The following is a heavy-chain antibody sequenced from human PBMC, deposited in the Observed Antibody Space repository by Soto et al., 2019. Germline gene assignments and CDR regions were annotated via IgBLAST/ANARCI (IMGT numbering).Heavy chain of an antibody. CDR3: ARREIQGPIDY. Sequence: SETLSLTCAVSGYSISSSDWWGWIRQPPGKGLEWIGYIYYSGTTYYNPSLKSRVTMSVDTSKNQFSLKLTSVTAVDTAVYYCARREIQGPIDYWGQGTLVTVSS. CDR1: GYSISSSDW. J-gene: IGHJ4*02. D-gene: IGHD1-26*01. V-gene: IGHV4-28*01. CDR2: IYYSGTT.